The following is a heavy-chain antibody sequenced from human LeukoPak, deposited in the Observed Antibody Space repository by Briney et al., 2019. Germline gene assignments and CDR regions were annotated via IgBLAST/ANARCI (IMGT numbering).Heavy chain of an antibody. CDR2: ISSSGSTI. CDR3: ARDHGTGWYVDYFDY. D-gene: IGHD6-19*01. Sequence: GGSLRLSCAASGFTFSDYYMSWIRQAPGKGLEWVSYISSSGSTIYYADSVKGRFTISRDNAENSLYLQMNSLRAEDTALYYCARDHGTGWYVDYFDYWGQGTPVTVSS. V-gene: IGHV3-11*04. CDR1: GFTFSDYY. J-gene: IGHJ4*02.